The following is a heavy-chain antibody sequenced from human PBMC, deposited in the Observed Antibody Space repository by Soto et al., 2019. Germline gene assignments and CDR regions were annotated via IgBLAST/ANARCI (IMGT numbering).Heavy chain of an antibody. J-gene: IGHJ4*02. CDR3: ARAVLPATAPFDY. Sequence: SETLSLTCIVSGGSISSYYWSWIRQPPGKGLEWIGYIYYSESTNYNPSLKSRVTISVDTSKNQFSLKLSSVTAADTAVYYCARAVLPATAPFDYWGQGTLVTVSS. V-gene: IGHV4-59*01. D-gene: IGHD2-2*01. CDR2: IYYSEST. CDR1: GGSISSYY.